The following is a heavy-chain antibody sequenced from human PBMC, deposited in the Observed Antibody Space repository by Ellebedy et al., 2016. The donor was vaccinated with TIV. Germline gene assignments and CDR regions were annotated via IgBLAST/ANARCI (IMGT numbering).Heavy chain of an antibody. CDR3: TRGGTKGENNWFDP. D-gene: IGHD3-10*01. V-gene: IGHV1-8*02. J-gene: IGHJ5*02. CDR1: GYTFTGYY. Sequence: AASVKVSCKASGYTFTGYYMHWVRQAPGQGLEWMGWMNPNSGNTGYAQKFQGRVTMTRNTSISTAYMELNSLTSEDTAVYYCTRGGTKGENNWFDPWGQGTLVIVSS. CDR2: MNPNSGNT.